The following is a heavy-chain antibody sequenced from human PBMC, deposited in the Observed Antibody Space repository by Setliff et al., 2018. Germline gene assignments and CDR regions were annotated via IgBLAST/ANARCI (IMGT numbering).Heavy chain of an antibody. D-gene: IGHD6-19*01. CDR3: AKDSLSGWSAVDY. CDR2: INKDGSTT. J-gene: IGHJ4*02. Sequence: GGSLRLSCADSGFTFSNYWMHWVRQAPGKGLVWASRINKDGSTTAYADSVKGRFTITRDNAKNTVYLQINSLRPEDTAVYYCAKDSLSGWSAVDYWGQGTLVSSPQ. CDR1: GFTFSNYW. V-gene: IGHV3-74*03.